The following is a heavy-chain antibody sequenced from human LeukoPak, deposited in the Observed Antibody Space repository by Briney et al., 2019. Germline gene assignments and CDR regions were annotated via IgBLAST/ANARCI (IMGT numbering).Heavy chain of an antibody. CDR3: ARDLGSGWYGY. CDR2: IGTAGDT. Sequence: GGSLRLSCAASGFTFSSYDMHWVRQATGKGLEWVSAIGTAGDTYYPGSVKGRFTISRENAKNSLYLQMNSLRAGDTAVYYCARDLGSGWYGYWGQGTLVTVSS. D-gene: IGHD6-19*01. J-gene: IGHJ4*02. CDR1: GFTFSSYD. V-gene: IGHV3-13*01.